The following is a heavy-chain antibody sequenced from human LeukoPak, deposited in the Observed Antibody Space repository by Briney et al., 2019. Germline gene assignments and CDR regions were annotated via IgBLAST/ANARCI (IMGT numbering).Heavy chain of an antibody. V-gene: IGHV1-18*01. CDR2: ISAYNGNT. D-gene: IGHD3-10*01. CDR3: ARDSVDGSGTYYNDSPDY. Sequence: ASVKVSCKASGYTFSSYGISWVRQAPGQGLEWMGWISAYNGNTDYAQNLRGRLIMTTDTSTSTAYMELRSLRSDDTAVYYCARDSVDGSGTYYNDSPDYWGQGTLLTVSS. CDR1: GYTFSSYG. J-gene: IGHJ4*02.